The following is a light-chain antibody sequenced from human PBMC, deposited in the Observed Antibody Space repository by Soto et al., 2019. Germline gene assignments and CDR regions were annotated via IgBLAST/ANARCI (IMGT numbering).Light chain of an antibody. CDR1: SSNIGSNT. J-gene: IGLJ2*01. Sequence: QSVLTQPLSASASPGQRVTISCSGGSSNIGSNTVAWYQHLPGTAPPRLIFTAGQRPSGVPGRFSGSKSGTSASLAISGLQAEDEADYYCNSYTNSSAVVFGGGTQLTVL. V-gene: IGLV1-44*01. CDR3: NSYTNSSAVV. CDR2: TAG.